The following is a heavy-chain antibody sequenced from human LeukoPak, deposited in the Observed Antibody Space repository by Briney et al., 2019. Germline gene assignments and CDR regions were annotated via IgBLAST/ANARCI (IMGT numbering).Heavy chain of an antibody. V-gene: IGHV4-31*03. CDR3: ARGIFWSGTKKYYYYYYGMDV. D-gene: IGHD3-3*01. J-gene: IGHJ6*02. Sequence: PSQTLSLTCTVSGGSISSGGYYWSWIRQHPGKGLEWIGYIYYSGSTYYNPSLKSRVTISVDTSKNQFSLKLSSVTAADTAVYYCARGIFWSGTKKYYYYYYGMDVWGQGTTVTVSS. CDR1: GGSISSGGYY. CDR2: IYYSGST.